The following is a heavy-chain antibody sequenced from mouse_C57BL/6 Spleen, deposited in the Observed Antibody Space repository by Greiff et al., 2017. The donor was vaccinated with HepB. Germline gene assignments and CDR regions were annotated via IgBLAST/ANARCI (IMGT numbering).Heavy chain of an antibody. CDR1: GYTFTSYW. Sequence: QVQLQQPGAELVKPGASVKMSCKASGYTFTSYWITWVKQRPGQGLEWIGDIYPGSGSTNYNEKFKSKATLTVDTSSSTADMQLSSLTSEDSAVYYCARERGNDGFYAMDYWGQGTSVTVSS. V-gene: IGHV1-55*01. CDR3: ARERGNDGFYAMDY. D-gene: IGHD2-3*01. CDR2: IYPGSGST. J-gene: IGHJ4*01.